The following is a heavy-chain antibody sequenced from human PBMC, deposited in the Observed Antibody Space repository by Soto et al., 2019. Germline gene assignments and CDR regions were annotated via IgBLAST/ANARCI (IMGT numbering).Heavy chain of an antibody. CDR3: ARGCGYSYGLDP. CDR1: GDSISSNTNY. J-gene: IGHJ5*02. V-gene: IGHV4-30-4*01. CDR2: ISYSGTT. D-gene: IGHD5-18*01. Sequence: QVQLQESGPGLVKPSQTLSLTCTVSGDSISSNTNYWSWIRQPPGEGLEWVGFISYSGTTSYSPSLKSRVAISLDTSKNQFSLSLSSVTATDTAVYYCARGCGYSYGLDPWGQGTLVTVSS.